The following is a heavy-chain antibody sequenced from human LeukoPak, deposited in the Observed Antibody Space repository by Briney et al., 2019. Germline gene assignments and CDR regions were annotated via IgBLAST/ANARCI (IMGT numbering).Heavy chain of an antibody. J-gene: IGHJ4*02. CDR3: AKVLRESMVRYYEFDY. V-gene: IGHV3-23*01. CDR2: ISGSGGST. CDR1: GFTFSSYG. D-gene: IGHD3-10*01. Sequence: GGNLRLSCAASGFTFSSYGMSWVRQAPGKGLEWVSAISGSGGSTYYADSVKGRFTISRDNSKNTLYLQMNSLRAEDTAVYYCAKVLRESMVRYYEFDYWGQGTLVTVSS.